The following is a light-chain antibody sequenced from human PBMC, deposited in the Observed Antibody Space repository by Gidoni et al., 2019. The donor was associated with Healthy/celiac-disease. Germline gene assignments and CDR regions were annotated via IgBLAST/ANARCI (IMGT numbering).Light chain of an antibody. Sequence: ELVLPQSPGTLSLSPGESATLSCRASQSVSSSYLAWYQQKPGQAPRLLIYGASSRATGIPDRFSGSGSGTDFTLTISRLETEDFAVYYCQQYSRSPPITFGQGTRLEIK. V-gene: IGKV3-20*01. CDR1: QSVSSSY. J-gene: IGKJ5*01. CDR2: GAS. CDR3: QQYSRSPPIT.